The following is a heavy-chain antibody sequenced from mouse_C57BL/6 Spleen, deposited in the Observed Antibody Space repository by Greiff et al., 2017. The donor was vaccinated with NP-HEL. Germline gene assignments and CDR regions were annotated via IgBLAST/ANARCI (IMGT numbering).Heavy chain of an antibody. J-gene: IGHJ4*01. Sequence: VQLQQPGAELVKPGASVKLSCKASGYTFTSYWMHWVKQRPGQGLEWIGMIHPNSGSTNYNEKFKSKATLTVDKSSSTAYMQLSSLTSEDSAVYYCARGDYYGSSYYAMDYWGQGTSVTVSS. CDR3: ARGDYYGSSYYAMDY. CDR2: IHPNSGST. V-gene: IGHV1-64*01. D-gene: IGHD1-1*01. CDR1: GYTFTSYW.